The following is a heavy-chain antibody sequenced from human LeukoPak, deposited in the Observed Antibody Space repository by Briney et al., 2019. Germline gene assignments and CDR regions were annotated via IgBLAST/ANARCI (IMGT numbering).Heavy chain of an antibody. Sequence: SETLSLTCTVSGGSISSYYWSWIRQPAGKGLEWIGRIYTSGSTNYNPSLKSRVTMSVDTSKNQFSLKLSSVTAADTAVYYCARLYGSGTPNRPFDIWGQGTMVTVSS. CDR2: IYTSGST. D-gene: IGHD3-10*01. V-gene: IGHV4-4*07. CDR1: GGSISSYY. J-gene: IGHJ3*02. CDR3: ARLYGSGTPNRPFDI.